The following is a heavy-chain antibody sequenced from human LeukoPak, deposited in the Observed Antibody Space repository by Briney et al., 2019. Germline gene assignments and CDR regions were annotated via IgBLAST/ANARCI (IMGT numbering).Heavy chain of an antibody. CDR1: GATVSSSH. CDR3: SEGYFEPFDH. V-gene: IGHV4-59*02. J-gene: IGHJ4*02. CDR2: LSYTGKT. D-gene: IGHD2/OR15-2a*01. Sequence: SETLSLTCAVSGATVSSSHWNWIRQLPGKGLEWIGCLSYTGKTDYNPSLTSRVTISLDTSNNQVPLKLMSVTTADTTVYYCSEGYFEPFDHWGQGTLDTVST.